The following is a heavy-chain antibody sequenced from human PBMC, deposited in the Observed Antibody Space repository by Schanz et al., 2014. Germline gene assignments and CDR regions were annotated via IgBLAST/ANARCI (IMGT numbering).Heavy chain of an antibody. V-gene: IGHV3-23*04. Sequence: EVQLVESGGGLAQPGGSLRLSCAASGITFSGYSMNWVRQAPGRGLEWVSGITRQGTTYYADFVKGRFSISRDLSSNTLYLQMNSLRADASAIYYCAKDHPSSGWPAFDVWGQGTQVTVSS. D-gene: IGHD6-19*01. CDR1: GITFSGYS. CDR2: ITRQGTT. J-gene: IGHJ4*02. CDR3: AKDHPSSGWPAFDV.